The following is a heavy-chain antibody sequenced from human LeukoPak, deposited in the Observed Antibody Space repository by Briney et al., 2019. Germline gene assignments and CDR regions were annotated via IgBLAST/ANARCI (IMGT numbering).Heavy chain of an antibody. Sequence: GGSLRLSCAASGFTFSTYAMNWVRQSPGKGLEWVSSISGSDGSTYYAASVKGRFTISRDNSKNTLYLQVNSLRAEDTAIYYCVKGASGKYYIYFDYWGQGTLVTVSS. CDR2: ISGSDGST. CDR1: GFTFSTYA. D-gene: IGHD1-26*01. CDR3: VKGASGKYYIYFDY. J-gene: IGHJ4*02. V-gene: IGHV3-23*01.